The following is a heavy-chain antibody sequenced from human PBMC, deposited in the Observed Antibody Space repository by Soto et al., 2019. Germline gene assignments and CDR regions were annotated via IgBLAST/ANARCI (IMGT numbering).Heavy chain of an antibody. J-gene: IGHJ4*02. CDR1: GFTFTSSA. CDR3: AAQSLYYYDSSGSQYYFDY. V-gene: IGHV1-58*01. D-gene: IGHD3-22*01. CDR2: IVVGSGNT. Sequence: SVKVSCKASGFTFTSSAVQWVRQARGQRLEWIGWIVVGSGNTNYAQKFQERVTITRDMSTSTAYMELSSLRSEDTAVYYCAAQSLYYYDSSGSQYYFDYWGQGTLVTAPQ.